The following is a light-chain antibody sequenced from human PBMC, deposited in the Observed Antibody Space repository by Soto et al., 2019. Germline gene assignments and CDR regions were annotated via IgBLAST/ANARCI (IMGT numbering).Light chain of an antibody. J-gene: IGLJ1*01. Sequence: QSVLSQPDSVSGSPGQSITISCTGTSSDVGGYNYVSWYQLHPGKAPKLIIYEVSHRPSGASNHFSGYKSGNTASLTISGLQAEDEADYYCSSYTSTSTPCVFGTGTKVTVL. CDR3: SSYTSTSTPCV. CDR2: EVS. V-gene: IGLV2-14*01. CDR1: SSDVGGYNY.